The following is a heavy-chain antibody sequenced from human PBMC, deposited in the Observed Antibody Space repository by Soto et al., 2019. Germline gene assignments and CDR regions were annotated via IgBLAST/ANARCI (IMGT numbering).Heavy chain of an antibody. CDR1: GFIFSDYY. Sequence: GGSLRLSCAASGFIFSDYYMSWVRQAPGKGLEWISYISSTSRHTDYAHSVKGRFIISRDNANNSVDLQMNSLGAEDTAVYFCARAESKSGSRYFDSWGQGILVTVSS. CDR3: ARAESKSGSRYFDS. D-gene: IGHD2-15*01. J-gene: IGHJ4*02. CDR2: ISSTSRHT. V-gene: IGHV3-11*06.